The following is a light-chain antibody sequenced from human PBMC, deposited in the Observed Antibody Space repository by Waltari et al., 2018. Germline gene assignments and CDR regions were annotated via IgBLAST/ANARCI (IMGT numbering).Light chain of an antibody. CDR3: QQYSATPPT. CDR1: QSVISSFNNKNY. CDR2: WAS. J-gene: IGKJ1*01. V-gene: IGKV4-1*01. Sequence: DIVMTQSPDSLAVSLGERATINCKSSQSVISSFNNKNYLTWFQQKAGEPPKLLIYWASTREAGVPDWFSGSGSGTDFTLTISGLQAEDVAVYYCQQYSATPPTFGQGTKVEIK.